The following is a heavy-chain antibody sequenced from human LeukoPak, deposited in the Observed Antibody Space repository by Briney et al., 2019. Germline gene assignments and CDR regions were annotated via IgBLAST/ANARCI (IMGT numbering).Heavy chain of an antibody. CDR3: ARGRYCSSTSCYTYPSYYMDV. CDR1: GFTFSSYG. Sequence: GGSPRLSCAASGFTFSSYGMHWVRQAPGKGLEWVAFIRYDGSNKYYADSVKGRFTISIDNSKNTLYLQMNSLRAEDTAVYYCARGRYCSSTSCYTYPSYYMDVWGKGTTVTVSS. J-gene: IGHJ6*03. V-gene: IGHV3-30*02. D-gene: IGHD2-2*02. CDR2: IRYDGSNK.